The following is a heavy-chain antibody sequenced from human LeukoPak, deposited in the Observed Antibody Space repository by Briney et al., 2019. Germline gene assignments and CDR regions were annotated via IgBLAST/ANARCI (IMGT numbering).Heavy chain of an antibody. CDR3: ARVSHYSSPDY. D-gene: IGHD6-13*01. CDR1: GFTFSSYA. CDR2: ISYDGSNK. V-gene: IGHV3-30-3*01. Sequence: GGSLRLSCAVSGFTFSSYAMHWVRQAPGKGLEWVAVISYDGSNKFCADSVKGRFTISRDTSKSTLYLQMNSLRAEDTAVYYCARVSHYSSPDYWGQGILVTVSS. J-gene: IGHJ4*02.